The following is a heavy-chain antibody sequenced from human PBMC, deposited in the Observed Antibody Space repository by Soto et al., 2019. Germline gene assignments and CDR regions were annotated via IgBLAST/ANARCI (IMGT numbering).Heavy chain of an antibody. CDR3: ARGGGNGYYDSSGYYYSGFDY. CDR1: GFTFSSYA. Sequence: QVQLVESGGGVVQPGRSLRLSCAASGFTFSSYAMHWVRQAPGKGLEWVAVISYDGSNKYYADSAKGRFTISRDNSKNTLYLQMNSLRAEDTAVYYCARGGGNGYYDSSGYYYSGFDYWGQGTLVTVSS. J-gene: IGHJ4*02. D-gene: IGHD3-22*01. V-gene: IGHV3-30-3*01. CDR2: ISYDGSNK.